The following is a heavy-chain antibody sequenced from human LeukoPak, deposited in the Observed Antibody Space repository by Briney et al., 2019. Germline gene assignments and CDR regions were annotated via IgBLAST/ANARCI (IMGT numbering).Heavy chain of an antibody. J-gene: IGHJ4*02. Sequence: GGSLRLSCAASGFTFSTYWMYWVRQAPGKGLVWVARIRPEGTTTAYADSVKGRFTISRDNAKNTLFLQMNSLSAEDTAVYYCARDLDWILFDYWGQGTLVTVSS. CDR1: GFTFSTYW. CDR2: IRPEGTTT. CDR3: ARDLDWILFDY. V-gene: IGHV3-74*03. D-gene: IGHD3-9*01.